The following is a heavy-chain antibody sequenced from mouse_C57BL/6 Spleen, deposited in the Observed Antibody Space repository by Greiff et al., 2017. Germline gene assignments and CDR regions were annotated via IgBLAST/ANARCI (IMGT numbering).Heavy chain of an antibody. V-gene: IGHV1-82*01. J-gene: IGHJ3*01. Sequence: QVQLQQSGPELVKPGASVKISCKASGYAFSSSWMNWVKQRPGKGLEWIGRIYPGDGDTNYNGKFKGKATLTADKSSSTAYMQLSSLTSEDSAVYFCARHDPGFAYWGQGTLVTVS. CDR2: IYPGDGDT. CDR3: ARHDPGFAY. CDR1: GYAFSSSW.